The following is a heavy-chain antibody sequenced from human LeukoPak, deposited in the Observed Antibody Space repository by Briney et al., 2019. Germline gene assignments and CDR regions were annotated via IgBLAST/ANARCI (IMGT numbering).Heavy chain of an antibody. CDR1: GGSISSYY. CDR2: IYDSGST. D-gene: IGHD3-10*01. CDR3: AREGYYGSGNLDY. J-gene: IGHJ4*02. Sequence: SETLSLTCTVSGGSISSYYWSWIRQPPGRGLEWIGHIYDSGSTNHNPSLKSRVTMSLDTSKSQFSLKLSSVTAADTAVYYCAREGYYGSGNLDYWGQGTLVTVSS. V-gene: IGHV4-59*01.